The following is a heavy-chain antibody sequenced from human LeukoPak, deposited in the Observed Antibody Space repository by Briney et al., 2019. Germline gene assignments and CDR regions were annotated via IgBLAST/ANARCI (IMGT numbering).Heavy chain of an antibody. Sequence: QPGRSLRLSCAASGFTFSSYAMHWVRQAPGKGLEWVAVISYDGSNKYYADSVKGRFTISRDNSKNTLYLQMNSLRAEDTAVYYCARDCHPYYYDMEDAFDIWGQGTMVTVSS. CDR3: ARDCHPYYYDMEDAFDI. CDR1: GFTFSSYA. CDR2: ISYDGSNK. D-gene: IGHD3-22*01. J-gene: IGHJ3*02. V-gene: IGHV3-30-3*01.